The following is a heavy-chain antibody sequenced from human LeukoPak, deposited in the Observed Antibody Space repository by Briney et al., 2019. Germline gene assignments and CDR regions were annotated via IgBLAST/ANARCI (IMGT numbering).Heavy chain of an antibody. V-gene: IGHV3-21*01. Sequence: GGSLRLSCAASGFTFSSYSMNWVRQAPGKGLEWVSSISSSSSYIYYADSVKGRFTISRDNAKNSLYLQMNSLRAEDTAVYYCARGDYYYGSSGLRFDYWGQGTLVTVSS. CDR1: GFTFSSYS. CDR3: ARGDYYYGSSGLRFDY. CDR2: ISSSSSYI. J-gene: IGHJ4*02. D-gene: IGHD3-22*01.